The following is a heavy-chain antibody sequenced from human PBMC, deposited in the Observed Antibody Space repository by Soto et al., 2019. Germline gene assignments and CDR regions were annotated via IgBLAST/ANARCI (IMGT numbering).Heavy chain of an antibody. J-gene: IGHJ4*02. D-gene: IGHD3-3*01. CDR3: ARTSGYYFYDY. V-gene: IGHV1-3*01. Sequence: QVQLVQSGAEVKKPGASVKVSCKASGYTFTSYAMHWVRQAPGQRLEWMGWINAGNGNTKYSQKFQGRVTITRDTSARTANMERSSLRSEDTAVYSCARTSGYYFYDYWGQGPLVTVSS. CDR2: INAGNGNT. CDR1: GYTFTSYA.